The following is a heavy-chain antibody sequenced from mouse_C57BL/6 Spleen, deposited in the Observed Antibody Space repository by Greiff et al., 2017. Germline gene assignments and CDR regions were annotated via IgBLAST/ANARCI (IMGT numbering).Heavy chain of an antibody. D-gene: IGHD1-1*01. CDR2: IHPNSGST. J-gene: IGHJ1*03. Sequence: VQLQESGAELVKPGASVKLSCKASGYTFTSYWMHWVKQRPGQGLEWIGMIHPNSGSTNYNEKFKSKATLTVDKSSSTAYMQLSSLTSEDSAVYYCARSFTTVVPYWYFDVWGTGTTVTVSS. V-gene: IGHV1-64*01. CDR1: GYTFTSYW. CDR3: ARSFTTVVPYWYFDV.